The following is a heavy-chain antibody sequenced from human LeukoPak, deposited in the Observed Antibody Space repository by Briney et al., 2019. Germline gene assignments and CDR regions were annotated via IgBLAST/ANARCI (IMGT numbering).Heavy chain of an antibody. CDR2: IYSGGST. CDR1: GFTVSSNY. V-gene: IGHV3-66*01. Sequence: GGSLRLSCAASGFTVSSNYMSWVRQAPGKGLEWVSVIYSGGSTYYADSVKGRFTISRDNSKNTLYLQMNSLRAEDTAVYYCAREYGITGTTGWFDPWGQGTLATVSS. CDR3: AREYGITGTTGWFDP. J-gene: IGHJ5*02. D-gene: IGHD1-20*01.